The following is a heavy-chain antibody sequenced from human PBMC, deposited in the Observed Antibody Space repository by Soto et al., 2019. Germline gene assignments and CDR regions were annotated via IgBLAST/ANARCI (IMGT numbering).Heavy chain of an antibody. V-gene: IGHV3-30-3*01. CDR3: ARASIAALQTHRDYYYGMDV. CDR2: ISYDGSNK. J-gene: IGHJ6*02. D-gene: IGHD6-6*01. CDR1: GFTFSSYA. Sequence: PGGSLRLSCAASGFTFSSYAMHWVRQAPGKGLEWVAVISYDGSNKYYADSVKGRFTISRDNSKNTLYLQMNSLRAEDTAVYYCARASIAALQTHRDYYYGMDVWGQGTTVTVSS.